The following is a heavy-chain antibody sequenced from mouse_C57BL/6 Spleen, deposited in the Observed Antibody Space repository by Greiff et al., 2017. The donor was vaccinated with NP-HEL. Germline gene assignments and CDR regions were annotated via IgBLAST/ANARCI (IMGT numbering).Heavy chain of an antibody. CDR2: IYPGSGST. V-gene: IGHV1-55*01. Sequence: QVQLQQPGAELVKPGASVKMSCKASGYTFTSYWITWVKQRPGQGLEWIGDIYPGSGSTNYNEKFKSKATLTVDTSSSTAYMQLSSLTSEDSAVYYGARRGAYYGSSYEYFDVWGTGTTVTVSS. CDR3: ARRGAYYGSSYEYFDV. D-gene: IGHD1-1*01. CDR1: GYTFTSYW. J-gene: IGHJ1*03.